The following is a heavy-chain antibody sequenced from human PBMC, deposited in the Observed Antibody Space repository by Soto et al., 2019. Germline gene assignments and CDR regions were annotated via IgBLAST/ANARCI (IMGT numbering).Heavy chain of an antibody. CDR1: GVSITSYY. Sequence: QVQLQESGPGLVKPSETLSLTCTVSGVSITSYYWSWIRQPAGKGLEWIGRIYSSGSTNYNPSLKSRVTMSIDTSKNQFSLKLSSVTAADMAVYYCACLYNWNGWSDYWGQGTLVTVSS. CDR3: ACLYNWNGWSDY. V-gene: IGHV4-4*07. D-gene: IGHD1-20*01. J-gene: IGHJ4*02. CDR2: IYSSGST.